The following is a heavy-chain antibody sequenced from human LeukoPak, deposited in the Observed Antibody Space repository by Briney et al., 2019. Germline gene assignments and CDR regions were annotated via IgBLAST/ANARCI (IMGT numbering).Heavy chain of an antibody. J-gene: IGHJ3*02. CDR3: ARGPGTYYYDSSGYPGAFDI. D-gene: IGHD3-22*01. Sequence: PGGSLRLSCAASGFTVSSDYMSWVRQAPGTALEGASVIYSGGSTYYAASVKGRLTISRDNSKNTLYLQMNSLRAEDTAVYYCARGPGTYYYDSSGYPGAFDIWGQGTMVTVSS. V-gene: IGHV3-66*01. CDR2: IYSGGST. CDR1: GFTVSSDY.